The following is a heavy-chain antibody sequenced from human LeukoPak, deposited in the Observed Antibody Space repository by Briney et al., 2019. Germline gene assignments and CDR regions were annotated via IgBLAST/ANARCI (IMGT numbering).Heavy chain of an antibody. CDR3: ARAIRYDSNGYYFSPEEYFQH. J-gene: IGHJ1*01. CDR2: FYTSGSS. V-gene: IGHV4-61*02. D-gene: IGHD3-22*01. Sequence: SQTLSLTCAVSGGSISSGSYYWSWIRQPAGKGLEWIGRFYTSGSSNYNPSLKRRVTVSVDTSKNQFSLKLSSVTAADTAVYYWARAIRYDSNGYYFSPEEYFQHWGQGTLVTVSS. CDR1: GGSISSGSYY.